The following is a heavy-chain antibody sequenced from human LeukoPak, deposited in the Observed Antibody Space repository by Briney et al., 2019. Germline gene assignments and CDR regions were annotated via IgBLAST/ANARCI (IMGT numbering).Heavy chain of an antibody. Sequence: KPGESLKISCKGSGYSFTSCWIGWVRQMPGKGLEWMGIIYPGDSDTRYSPSFQGQVTISADKSISTAYLQWSSLKASDTAMDYCARQDCSSTSCQPGLYGYWGQGTLVTVSS. V-gene: IGHV5-51*01. CDR2: IYPGDSDT. J-gene: IGHJ4*02. D-gene: IGHD2-2*01. CDR3: ARQDCSSTSCQPGLYGY. CDR1: GYSFTSCW.